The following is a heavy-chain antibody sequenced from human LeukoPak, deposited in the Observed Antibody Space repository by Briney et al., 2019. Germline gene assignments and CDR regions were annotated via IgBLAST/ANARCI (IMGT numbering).Heavy chain of an antibody. CDR3: ARALMTTHDY. D-gene: IGHD4-17*01. Sequence: PSETLSLTCAVYGGSFSGYYWSWIRQPPGKGLEWIGEINHSGSTNYNPSLKSRVTISVDTSKNQFSLKLSSVTAADTAVYYCARALMTTHDYWGQGTLVTVSS. J-gene: IGHJ4*02. CDR1: GGSFSGYY. CDR2: INHSGST. V-gene: IGHV4-34*01.